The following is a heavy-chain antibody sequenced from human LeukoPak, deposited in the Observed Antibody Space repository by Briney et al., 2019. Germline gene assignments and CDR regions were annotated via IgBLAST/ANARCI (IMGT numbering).Heavy chain of an antibody. J-gene: IGHJ6*02. CDR3: ARLGYCSSTSCYSYGMDV. CDR2: IYYSGST. V-gene: IGHV4-39*01. Sequence: SETLSLTCTVSGGSISSSSYYWGWIRQPPGKGLEWIGSIYYSGSTYYNPSLKSRVTISVDTSKNQFSLKLSSVTAADTAVYYCARLGYCSSTSCYSYGMDVWGQGTTVTVS. D-gene: IGHD2-2*01. CDR1: GGSISSSSYY.